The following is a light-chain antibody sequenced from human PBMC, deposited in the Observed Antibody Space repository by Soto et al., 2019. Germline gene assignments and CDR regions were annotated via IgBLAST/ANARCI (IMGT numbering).Light chain of an antibody. J-gene: IGLJ3*02. V-gene: IGLV1-40*01. CDR1: SSNTGAGYD. CDR3: QSYDTSLSGTV. Sequence: QSVLTQPPSVSGAPGQGVTISCTGSSSNTGAGYDVHWYQQLPGTAPKLLIYGKNYRPSGVPDRFSGSKSGTSASLAITGLQAEDEADYYCQSYDTSLSGTVFGGGTNLTVL. CDR2: GKN.